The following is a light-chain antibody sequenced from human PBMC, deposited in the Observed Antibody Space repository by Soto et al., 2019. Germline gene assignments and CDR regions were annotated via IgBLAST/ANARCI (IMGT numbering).Light chain of an antibody. Sequence: QSVLTQPASXSGSPGQSITISCTGASTDVDGYDYVSWYQQHPGQAPKLMIYDVNNRPSGVSYRFSGSKSGDTASLTISGLQAEDDADYYCSSYTSSAPFYVFGTGTXVTVL. CDR2: DVN. CDR1: STDVDGYDY. J-gene: IGLJ1*01. CDR3: SSYTSSAPFYV. V-gene: IGLV2-14*03.